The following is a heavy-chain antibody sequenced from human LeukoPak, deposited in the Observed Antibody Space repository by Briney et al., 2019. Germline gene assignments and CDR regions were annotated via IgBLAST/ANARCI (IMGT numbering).Heavy chain of an antibody. CDR2: FDPEDGET. V-gene: IGHV1-24*01. CDR3: ATDLTVTTPFDY. CDR1: GYTLTELS. J-gene: IGHJ4*02. D-gene: IGHD4-17*01. Sequence: GASVEVSCKVSGYTLTELSMHWVRQAPGKGLEWMGGFDPEDGETIYAQKFQGRVTMTEDTSTDTAYMELSSLRSEDTAVYYCATDLTVTTPFDYWGQGTLVTVSS.